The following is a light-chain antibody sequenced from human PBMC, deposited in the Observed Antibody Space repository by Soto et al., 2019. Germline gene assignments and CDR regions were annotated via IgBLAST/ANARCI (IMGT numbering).Light chain of an antibody. CDR3: QQYDNSIT. V-gene: IGKV3-20*01. J-gene: IGKJ5*01. Sequence: EIVLTQSPDTVSLSPGETATLSCRASQSVSSNYLAWYQQKPGPAPRLLIYGASSRATGIPDRFSGSGSGTAFTITISRLEPEDFEVFYCQQYDNSITFGQGTRLEI. CDR2: GAS. CDR1: QSVSSNY.